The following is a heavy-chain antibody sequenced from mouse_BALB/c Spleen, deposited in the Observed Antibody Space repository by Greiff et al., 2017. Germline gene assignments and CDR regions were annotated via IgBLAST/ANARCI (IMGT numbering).Heavy chain of an antibody. CDR3: ARGLYYGSKEAWFAY. CDR2: ISSGGST. CDR1: GFTFSSYA. D-gene: IGHD1-1*01. J-gene: IGHJ3*01. Sequence: EVKLMESGGGLVKPGGSLKLSCAASGFTFSSYAMSWVRQTPEKRLEWVASISSGGSTYYPDSVKGRFTISRDNARNILYLQMSSLRSEDTAMYYCARGLYYGSKEAWFAYWGQGTLVTVSA. V-gene: IGHV5-6-5*01.